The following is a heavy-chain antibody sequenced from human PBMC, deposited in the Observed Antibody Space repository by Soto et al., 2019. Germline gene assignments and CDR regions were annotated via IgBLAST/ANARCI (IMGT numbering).Heavy chain of an antibody. V-gene: IGHV4-30-2*01. CDR3: AGVRGPYCGGECYPPTPNWFDP. CDR2: IYHSGST. D-gene: IGHD2-21*01. Sequence: QLQLQESGSGLVKPSQTLSLTCAVSGGSISSGGYSWSWIRQPPGKGLEWIGYIYHSGSTYYNPSLKSRGTISVYRSKNQLSLKLSSVTAADSAVYYCAGVRGPYCGGECYPPTPNWFDPWGQGTLVTVSS. CDR1: GGSISSGGYS. J-gene: IGHJ5*02.